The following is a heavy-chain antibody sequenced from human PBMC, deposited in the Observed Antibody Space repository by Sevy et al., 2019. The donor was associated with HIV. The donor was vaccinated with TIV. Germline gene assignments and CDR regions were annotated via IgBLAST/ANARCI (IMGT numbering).Heavy chain of an antibody. V-gene: IGHV4-39*02. CDR3: AQWLAATALFHS. D-gene: IGHD1-26*01. J-gene: IGHJ4*02. CDR1: GGSVTCADNS. Sequence: SETLSLTCTVSGGSVTCADNSWGWFRQPPGKGLEWIGCIYNSEQTYYNPSLKSRVTISVDASQNLFSLKLTSGTAADTAVYYCAQWLAATALFHSWGQGTLVTVSS. CDR2: IYNSEQT.